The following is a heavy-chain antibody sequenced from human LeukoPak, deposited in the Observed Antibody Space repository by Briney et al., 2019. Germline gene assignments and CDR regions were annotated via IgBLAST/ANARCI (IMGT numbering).Heavy chain of an antibody. V-gene: IGHV3-53*01. CDR1: GLTVSNNF. CDR2: IYSGGRT. D-gene: IGHD1-26*01. CDR3: AGDGRRPYYFDY. J-gene: IGHJ4*02. Sequence: TGGSLRLSCAASGLTVSNNFMTWVRQAPGKGLDWVTVIYSGGRTDYTDSVKGRFTISRDNSKNTLYLQMNNLRAEDTAVYYCAGDGRRPYYFDYWGQGTLVTVSS.